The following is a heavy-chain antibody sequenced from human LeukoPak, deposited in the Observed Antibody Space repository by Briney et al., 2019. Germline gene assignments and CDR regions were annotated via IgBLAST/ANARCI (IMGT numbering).Heavy chain of an antibody. D-gene: IGHD3-3*01. Sequence: ASVKVSCTASGYTFTSYDINWVRQATGQGLEWMGWMNPNSGNTGYAQKFQGRVTMTRNTSISTAYMELSSLRSEDTAVYYCARGHRARITIFGVVIRWFDPWGQGTLVTVSS. J-gene: IGHJ5*02. CDR3: ARGHRARITIFGVVIRWFDP. CDR2: MNPNSGNT. CDR1: GYTFTSYD. V-gene: IGHV1-8*01.